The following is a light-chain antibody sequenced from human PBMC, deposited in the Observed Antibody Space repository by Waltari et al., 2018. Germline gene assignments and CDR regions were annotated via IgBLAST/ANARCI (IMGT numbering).Light chain of an antibody. Sequence: YTLTQPPSLSESPGRTVIISCTRSSGYIVSNDVPWFQQRPGSAPTIVIYENNLRPSGGPDRISAAIDRSSNSASLTISGLKTDDEAEYYCQSYDRRNLVFGGGTKVT. V-gene: IGLV6-57*03. CDR2: ENN. J-gene: IGLJ2*01. CDR1: SGYIVSND. CDR3: QSYDRRNLV.